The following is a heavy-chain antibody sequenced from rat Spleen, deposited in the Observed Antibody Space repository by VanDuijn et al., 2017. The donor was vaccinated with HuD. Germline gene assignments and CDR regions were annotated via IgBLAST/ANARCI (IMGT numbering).Heavy chain of an antibody. CDR3: ARHWGY. Sequence: EVQLVESGGGLVQPGRSLKLSCAASGFTFSNYDMAWVRQAPGQGLEWVASISDTGDTTYYPDSVKGRFTISRDNAKSTLYLQMNSLRSEDTATYYCARHWGYWGQGVTVTVSS. CDR2: ISDTGDTT. D-gene: IGHD4-6*01. J-gene: IGHJ2*01. V-gene: IGHV5S23*01. CDR1: GFTFSNYD.